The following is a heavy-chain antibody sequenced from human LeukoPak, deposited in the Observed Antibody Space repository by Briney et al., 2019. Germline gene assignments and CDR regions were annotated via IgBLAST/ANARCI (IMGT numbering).Heavy chain of an antibody. V-gene: IGHV3-23*01. Sequence: GGSLRLSCAASGFTFSSYAMSWVRRAPGKGLEWVSAISGSGGSTYYADSMKGRFTISRDNSKNTLYLQMNSLRAEDTAVYYCAKDAHSSRREGLSDYWGQGTLVTVSS. J-gene: IGHJ4*02. D-gene: IGHD6-13*01. CDR1: GFTFSSYA. CDR3: AKDAHSSRREGLSDY. CDR2: ISGSGGST.